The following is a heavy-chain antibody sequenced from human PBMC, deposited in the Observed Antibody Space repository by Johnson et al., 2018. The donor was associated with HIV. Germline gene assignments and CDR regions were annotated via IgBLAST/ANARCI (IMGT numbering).Heavy chain of an antibody. CDR3: ARDFYHNFWSCARACDM. CDR1: GFTFSASG. CDR2: IRSKANNYAT. Sequence: MQLVESGGGLVQPGGSLKLSCAASGFTFSASGMHWVRQASGKGLEWVGHIRSKANNYATAYAAPVKGRFTISRDNSKNTLYLQMNSLRAEDTAVYYCARDFYHNFWSCARACDMWGQGTMVTVSS. V-gene: IGHV3-73*01. J-gene: IGHJ3*02. D-gene: IGHD3-3*01.